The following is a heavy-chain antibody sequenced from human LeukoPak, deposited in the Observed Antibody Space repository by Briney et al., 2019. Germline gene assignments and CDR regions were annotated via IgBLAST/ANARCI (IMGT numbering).Heavy chain of an antibody. Sequence: GGSLRLSCAASGVTFSNYAMSWVRQAPGKRLEWVSAITASGGSTFYADSVKGGFTISRDNSKITLFLQMNRLRAEDTDVYYCAKVFGCSGGSCYATRGFDYWGQGTLVTVSS. CDR3: AKVFGCSGGSCYATRGFDY. J-gene: IGHJ4*02. V-gene: IGHV3-23*01. CDR1: GVTFSNYA. D-gene: IGHD2-15*01. CDR2: ITASGGST.